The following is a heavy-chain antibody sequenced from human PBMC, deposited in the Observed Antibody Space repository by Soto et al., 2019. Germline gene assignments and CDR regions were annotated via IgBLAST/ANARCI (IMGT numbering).Heavy chain of an antibody. V-gene: IGHV1-8*01. CDR2: MNPNSGNT. CDR3: ARWDYGDYARFDY. Sequence: QVQLVQSGAEVKKSGASVKVSCKASGYTFTSHDINWVRQATGQGLEWMGWMNPNSGNTGYAQKLQGRVTMTRNTSISTDYMEMSSLRSEDTAVYYCARWDYGDYARFDYWGQGTLVTVSS. D-gene: IGHD4-17*01. J-gene: IGHJ4*02. CDR1: GYTFTSHD.